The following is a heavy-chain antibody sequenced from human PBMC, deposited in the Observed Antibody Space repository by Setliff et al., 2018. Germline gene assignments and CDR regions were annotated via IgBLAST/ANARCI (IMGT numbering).Heavy chain of an antibody. CDR1: EFIFRTHW. CDR3: ARGGNHLWDPIDH. Sequence: QPGGSLRLSCVASEFIFRTHWMYWVRQVPAKGLVWVSRIDSDGSNTHYADSVKGRFTISRDNAKNTVYLQMNSLRAEDTAIYYCARGGNHLWDPIDHWGQGTLVTVSS. V-gene: IGHV3-74*01. D-gene: IGHD3-16*01. CDR2: IDSDGSNT. J-gene: IGHJ4*02.